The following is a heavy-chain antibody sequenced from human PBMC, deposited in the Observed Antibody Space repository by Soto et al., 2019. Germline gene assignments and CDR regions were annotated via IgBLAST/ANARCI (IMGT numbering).Heavy chain of an antibody. V-gene: IGHV3-7*05. CDR3: ARDYSSLSPLYYYYYGMDV. D-gene: IGHD6-6*01. CDR2: IKQDGSEK. J-gene: IGHJ6*02. CDR1: GFTCSRYW. Sequence: GGSLRLSCAASGFTCSRYWMSWVRQAPGKGLEWVANIKQDGSEKDYVDSVKGRFTISRDNAKNSLYLQMNSLRAEDTAVYYCARDYSSLSPLYYYYYGMDVWGQGTTVTVSS.